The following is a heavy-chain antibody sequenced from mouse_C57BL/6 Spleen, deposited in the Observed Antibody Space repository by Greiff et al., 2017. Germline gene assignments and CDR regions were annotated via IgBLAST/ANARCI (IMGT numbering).Heavy chain of an antibody. CDR2: IYPGDGDT. Sequence: VQLQQSGPELVKPGASVKISCKASGYAFSSSWMNWVKQRPGKGLEWIGRIYPGDGDTNYNGKFKGKATLTADKSSSTAYMQLSSLTSEDSAVYCCARAEYGYYAMDYWGQGTSVTVSS. D-gene: IGHD1-1*02. V-gene: IGHV1-82*01. CDR3: ARAEYGYYAMDY. J-gene: IGHJ4*01. CDR1: GYAFSSSW.